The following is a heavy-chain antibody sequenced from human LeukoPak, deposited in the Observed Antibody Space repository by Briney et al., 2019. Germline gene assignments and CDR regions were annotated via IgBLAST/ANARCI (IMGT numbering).Heavy chain of an antibody. J-gene: IGHJ5*02. D-gene: IGHD1-20*01. V-gene: IGHV4-31*03. CDR2: IYYSGST. Sequence: PSETLSLTCTVSGGSISSGGYYWSWIRQHPGKGLEWIGYIYYSGSTYYNPSLKSRVTISVDTSKNQFSLKLSSVTAADTAVYYCARADITGTTPDMNWFDPWGQGTLVTVSS. CDR3: ARADITGTTPDMNWFDP. CDR1: GGSISSGGYY.